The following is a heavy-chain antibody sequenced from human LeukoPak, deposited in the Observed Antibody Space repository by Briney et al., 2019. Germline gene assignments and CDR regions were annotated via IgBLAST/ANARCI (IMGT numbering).Heavy chain of an antibody. D-gene: IGHD2-21*02. J-gene: IGHJ5*02. Sequence: PSETLSLTCTVSGGSISSSSYYWGWIRQPPGKGLEWIGSIYYSGSTYYNPSLKGRVTISVDTSKNQFSLKLSSVTAADTAVYYCARGVSAYCGGDCVDWFDPWGQGTLVTVSS. V-gene: IGHV4-39*07. CDR1: GGSISSSSYY. CDR3: ARGVSAYCGGDCVDWFDP. CDR2: IYYSGST.